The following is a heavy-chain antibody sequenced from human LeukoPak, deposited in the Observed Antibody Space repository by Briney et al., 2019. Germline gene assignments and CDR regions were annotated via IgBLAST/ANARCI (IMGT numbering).Heavy chain of an antibody. J-gene: IGHJ5*02. CDR3: ATDGAGFDT. CDR1: GFTFNDYY. Sequence: GGSLRLSCAAPGFTFNDYYMSWIRQAPGKGLEWLSYINIGGTNTHYADSVKGRFTISRDNAKKSLYLEMNNLRAEDTAVYYCATDGAGFDTWGQGVLVTVSS. V-gene: IGHV3-11*01. CDR2: INIGGTNT.